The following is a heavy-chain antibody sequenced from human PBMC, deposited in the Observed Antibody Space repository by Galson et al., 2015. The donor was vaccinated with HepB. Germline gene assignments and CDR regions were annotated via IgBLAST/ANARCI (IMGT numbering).Heavy chain of an antibody. CDR2: IHQDGSEK. CDR3: ARWNSGTHSFDF. J-gene: IGHJ4*02. CDR1: GFTFRSYW. Sequence: SLRLSCAASGFTFRSYWMRWVRQAPGKGLEWVASIHQDGSEKDYVDSVKGRLTISRDNANNSVHLQMSNLRVEDTAVYYCARWNSGTHSFDFWGQGTLVTVSS. V-gene: IGHV3-7*01. D-gene: IGHD1-26*01.